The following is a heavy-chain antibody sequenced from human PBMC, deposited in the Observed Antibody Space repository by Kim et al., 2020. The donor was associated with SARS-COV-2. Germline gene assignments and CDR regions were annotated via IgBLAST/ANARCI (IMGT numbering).Heavy chain of an antibody. V-gene: IGHV4-30-2*05. CDR2: GST. CDR3: VRGRYFFDY. Sequence: GSTYCDPSLKSRVTISVDTSENHFSLRLNSVTAADTAVYYCVRGRYFFDYWGQGTLVTVSS. J-gene: IGHJ4*02.